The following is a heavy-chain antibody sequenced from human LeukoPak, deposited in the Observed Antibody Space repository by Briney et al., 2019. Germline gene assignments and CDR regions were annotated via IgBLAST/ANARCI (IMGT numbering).Heavy chain of an antibody. CDR1: GGSISSYY. D-gene: IGHD6-13*01. CDR2: IYYSGST. Sequence: SETLSLTCTVSGGSISSYYWNWFRQPPGKGLEWFGYIYYSGSTNYNPSLKSRVTISVDTSKNQFSLRLSSVTAADTAVYYCARDSRIAAAGTVDYGGEGTLVTVSS. CDR3: ARDSRIAAAGTVDY. V-gene: IGHV4-59*01. J-gene: IGHJ4*02.